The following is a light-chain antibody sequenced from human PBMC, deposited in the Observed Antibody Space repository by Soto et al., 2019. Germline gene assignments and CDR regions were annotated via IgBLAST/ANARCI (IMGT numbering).Light chain of an antibody. CDR1: QSVNSN. V-gene: IGKV3-15*01. CDR3: QQYNNWPPWT. J-gene: IGKJ1*01. CDR2: GAS. Sequence: EIVMTQSPATLSVSPGESATLSCRASQSVNSNLAWFQQKPGQAPRLLIYGASTRATNIPARFSGSGSGTEFTLTISSLQSEDFAVYYCQQYNNWPPWTFGQGTKVKIK.